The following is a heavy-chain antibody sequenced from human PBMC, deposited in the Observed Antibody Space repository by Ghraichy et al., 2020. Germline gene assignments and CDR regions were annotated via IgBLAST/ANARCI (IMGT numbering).Heavy chain of an antibody. D-gene: IGHD6-13*01. CDR2: IRNKANTYTT. CDR3: ARGPGGVAAAGTIGYYYPCDV. J-gene: IGHJ6*02. CDR1: GFTFSDHY. V-gene: IGHV3-72*01. Sequence: GESLNISCAASGFTFSDHYMDWVRQAPGKGLEWVGRIRNKANTYTTKYAASVQGRFTISRDESKNSLFLHMNGLKPEDTAVYYCARGPGGVAAAGTIGYYYPCDVWGRGTTVTVSS.